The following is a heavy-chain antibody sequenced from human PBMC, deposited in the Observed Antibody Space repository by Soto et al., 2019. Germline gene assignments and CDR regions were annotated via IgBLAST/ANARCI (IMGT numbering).Heavy chain of an antibody. CDR2: IYHSGTT. D-gene: IGHD1-26*01. CDR3: AIPGAGDFDY. Sequence: SETLSLTCAVSGASISNTDWWSWVRQPPGKGLEWIGEIYHSGTTNCDPSLKSRVTISLDKSKSLFSLTLTPLTAADTAVYYCAIPGAGDFDYWGQGTLVTVSS. CDR1: GASISNTDW. J-gene: IGHJ4*02. V-gene: IGHV4-4*02.